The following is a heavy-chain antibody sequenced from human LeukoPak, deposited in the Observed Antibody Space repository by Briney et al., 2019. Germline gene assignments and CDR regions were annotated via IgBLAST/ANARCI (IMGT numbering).Heavy chain of an antibody. CDR1: GFTFSDYY. D-gene: IGHD3-10*01. CDR2: ISSSSSYT. CDR3: ARCAGFGESCDY. Sequence: GGSLTLSCAASGFTFSDYYMSWIRQAPGKGLEWVSYISSSSSYTNYADSVKGRFTISRDNAKNSLCLQMNSLRAEDTAVYYCARCAGFGESCDYWGQGTLVTVSS. J-gene: IGHJ4*02. V-gene: IGHV3-11*03.